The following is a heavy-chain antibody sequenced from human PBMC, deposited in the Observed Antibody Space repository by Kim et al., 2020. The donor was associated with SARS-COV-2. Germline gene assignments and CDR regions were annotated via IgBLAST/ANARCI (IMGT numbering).Heavy chain of an antibody. Sequence: GGSLRLSCAASGFTFSSSAMSWVRQAPGRGLEWVSGISGGGRTCYADSVKGRFSISRDNSKNTLYLQMNSLRAEDTAVYYCAKVRDGYNFQPFDYWGQGTLVTVSS. J-gene: IGHJ4*02. CDR3: AKVRDGYNFQPFDY. CDR1: GFTFSSSA. V-gene: IGHV3-23*01. CDR2: ISGGGRT. D-gene: IGHD1-1*01.